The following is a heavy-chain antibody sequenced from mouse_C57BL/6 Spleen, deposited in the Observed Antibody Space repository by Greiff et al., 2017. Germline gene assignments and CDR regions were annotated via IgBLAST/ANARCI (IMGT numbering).Heavy chain of an antibody. J-gene: IGHJ1*03. D-gene: IGHD1-1*01. CDR3: ARNYYGSDWYFDV. V-gene: IGHV1-64*01. CDR2: IHPNSGST. CDR1: GYTFTSYW. Sequence: QVQLQQPGAELVKPGASVKLSCKASGYTFTSYWMHWVKQRPGQGLEWIGMIHPNSGSTNYNEKFKSKATLTVDKSSSTAYMQLSSLTSEDYAVYYCARNYYGSDWYFDVWGTGTTVTVSS.